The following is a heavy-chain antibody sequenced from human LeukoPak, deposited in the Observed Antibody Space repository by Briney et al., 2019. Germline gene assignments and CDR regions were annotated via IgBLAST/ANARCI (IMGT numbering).Heavy chain of an antibody. CDR2: VYTSGTT. J-gene: IGHJ6*03. CDR1: GGSISSYY. V-gene: IGHV4-4*09. D-gene: IGHD3-3*01. Sequence: PSETLSLTCTVSGGSISSYYWSWIRQSPGKGLEWIGYVYTSGTTNYNPSLKSRVTISGDTSKNQFSLKLSSVTAADTAVYYCASTGSAYYSGFYYYMDVWGKGTTVTVSS. CDR3: ASTGSAYYSGFYYYMDV.